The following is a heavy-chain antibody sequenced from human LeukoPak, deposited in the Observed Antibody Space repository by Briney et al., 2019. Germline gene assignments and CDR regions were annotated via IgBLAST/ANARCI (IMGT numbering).Heavy chain of an antibody. J-gene: IGHJ4*02. CDR3: ARASGYLGY. Sequence: SETLSLTCTVSGGSISSSSYDWGWIRQPPGKGLEWVGSIFYSGSTYYTPSLKSRLTISIDTSKNQFSLKLSSMTAADTAVYYCARASGYLGYWGQGTLVTVSS. V-gene: IGHV4-39*01. CDR2: IFYSGST. D-gene: IGHD2-15*01. CDR1: GGSISSSSYD.